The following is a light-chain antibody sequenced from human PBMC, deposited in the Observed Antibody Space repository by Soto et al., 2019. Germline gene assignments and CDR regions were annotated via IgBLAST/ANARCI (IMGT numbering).Light chain of an antibody. CDR2: GAS. J-gene: IGKJ4*01. Sequence: IVLTQSPCTLSVSPGERATLSCRASQSVSSNLAWYQQKPGQAPRLLIYGASTRATGIPDRFSGRGSGSEFTLTISSLQSEDFAVYYCQQYANSPLLTFGQGTKVDIK. V-gene: IGKV3-15*01. CDR3: QQYANSPLLT. CDR1: QSVSSN.